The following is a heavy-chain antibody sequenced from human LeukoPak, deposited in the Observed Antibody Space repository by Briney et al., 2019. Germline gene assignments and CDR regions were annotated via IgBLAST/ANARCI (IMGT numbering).Heavy chain of an antibody. CDR1: GFTVSSSY. J-gene: IGHJ4*02. CDR3: AREVVSSPSYFDS. Sequence: GGSLRLSCAASGFTVSSSYMYWVRQAPGEGLEWVSFFYRGDSTYYAESVRGRFTISRDNSKNTLYLLMNSLIPEDTAVYYCAREVVSSPSYFDSWGQGTLVTVSS. D-gene: IGHD2-15*01. V-gene: IGHV3-53*01. CDR2: FYRGDST.